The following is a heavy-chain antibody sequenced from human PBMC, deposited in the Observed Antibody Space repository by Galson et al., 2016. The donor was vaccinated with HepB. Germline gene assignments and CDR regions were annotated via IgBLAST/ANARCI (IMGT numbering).Heavy chain of an antibody. D-gene: IGHD1-26*01. Sequence: SLRLSCAASGFTLINFAMSWVRQAPGKGLEWVSAISPTGHVTYYADSVKGRFTISRDHSTDTLYLQMNSLRAEDTAVYYCAKRVGAAARGWFDPWGQGTLVTVSS. J-gene: IGHJ5*02. CDR1: GFTLINFA. CDR2: ISPTGHVT. V-gene: IGHV3-23*01. CDR3: AKRVGAAARGWFDP.